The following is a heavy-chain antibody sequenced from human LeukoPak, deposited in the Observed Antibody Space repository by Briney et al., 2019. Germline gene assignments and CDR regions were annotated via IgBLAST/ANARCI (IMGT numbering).Heavy chain of an antibody. CDR2: IIPIVGAP. J-gene: IGHJ6*02. V-gene: IGHV1-69*13. CDR1: GGTFSTYA. D-gene: IGHD6-6*01. Sequence: SVTVSCKASGGTFSTYAISWVRQAPGQGLEWMGGIIPIVGAPNSAQKFQGRVTITADESTSTIYVELRSLRSEDTAVYYCARSLYGSSSRGPDLYHYHGMGVWGQGTTVTVSS. CDR3: ARSLYGSSSRGPDLYHYHGMGV.